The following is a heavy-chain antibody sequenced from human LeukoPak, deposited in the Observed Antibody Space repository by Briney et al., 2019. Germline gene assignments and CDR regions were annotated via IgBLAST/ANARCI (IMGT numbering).Heavy chain of an antibody. D-gene: IGHD3-10*01. CDR3: ARNVDYYGSGSYQDPEDY. Sequence: ASVKVSCKASGYTFTSYGISWVRQAPGQGLEWMGWISAYNGNTNYAQKLQGRVTMTTGTSTSTAYMELRSLRSDDTAVYYCARNVDYYGSGSYQDPEDYWGQGTLVTVSS. CDR1: GYTFTSYG. CDR2: ISAYNGNT. J-gene: IGHJ4*02. V-gene: IGHV1-18*01.